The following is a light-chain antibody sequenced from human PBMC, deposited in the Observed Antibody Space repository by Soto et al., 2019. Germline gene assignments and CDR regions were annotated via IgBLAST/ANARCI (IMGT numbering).Light chain of an antibody. CDR3: QQYNNWPIT. V-gene: IGKV3-15*01. Sequence: EIVLTQSPGTLSLSPGERATLCCRASQSVSSYLAWYQQKPGQAPRLLIYGASTRATGIPARFSGSGSGTEFTLTISSLQSEDFAVYYCQQYNNWPITFGQGTRLENK. J-gene: IGKJ5*01. CDR2: GAS. CDR1: QSVSSY.